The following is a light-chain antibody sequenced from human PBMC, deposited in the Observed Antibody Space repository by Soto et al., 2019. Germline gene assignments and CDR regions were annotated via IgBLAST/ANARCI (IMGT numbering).Light chain of an antibody. V-gene: IGLV2-8*01. CDR1: SSDGGYYDY. J-gene: IGLJ1*01. CDR2: EVT. Sequence: QSALTQPPSASGFPGQSVTISCTGTSSDGGYYDYVSWYQQHPGKAPKLVIYEVTKRPSEVPDRVSASKSGNTASLTVSGLRAEDEDDYYCSSYAGSNNFVFGSGTKVTVL. CDR3: SSYAGSNNFV.